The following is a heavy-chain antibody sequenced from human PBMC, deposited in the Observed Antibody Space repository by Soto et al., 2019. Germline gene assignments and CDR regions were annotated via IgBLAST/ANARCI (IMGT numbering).Heavy chain of an antibody. V-gene: IGHV3-33*08. CDR3: ERDDCSSTSCYYYYYMDV. J-gene: IGHJ6*03. D-gene: IGHD2-2*01. CDR2: IWNDGSNK. Sequence: GGSLRLSCAASGFTFSSYGMHWVRQAPGKGLEWVAVIWNDGSNKYYADSVKGRFTISRDNSKNSLYLQMNSLRAEDTAVYYCERDDCSSTSCYYYYYMDVWGKGTTVTVSS. CDR1: GFTFSSYG.